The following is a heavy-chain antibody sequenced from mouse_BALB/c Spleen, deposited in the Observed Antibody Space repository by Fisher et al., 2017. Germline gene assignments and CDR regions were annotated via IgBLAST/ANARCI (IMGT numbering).Heavy chain of an antibody. J-gene: IGHJ1*01. CDR3: AGGSSYWYFDA. D-gene: IGHD1-1*01. V-gene: IGHV14-2*02. Sequence: KFKGKATITADTSSNTAYMQLSSLTSEDSAVYYCAGGSSYWYFDAWGAGTTVTVSS.